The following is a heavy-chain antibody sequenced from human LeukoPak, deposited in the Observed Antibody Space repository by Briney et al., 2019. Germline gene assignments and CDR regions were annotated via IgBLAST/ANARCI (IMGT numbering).Heavy chain of an antibody. CDR1: GFTFSSHA. V-gene: IGHV3-23*01. D-gene: IGHD1-26*01. Sequence: GSLRLSCAASGFTFSSHAISWVRQAPGKGPEWVSAISGSGGSTYYADSVKGRFTISRDNSKNTLYLQMNSLRAEDTAVYYCAKDARWELLSRGDGAFDIWGQGTMVTVSS. J-gene: IGHJ3*02. CDR2: ISGSGGST. CDR3: AKDARWELLSRGDGAFDI.